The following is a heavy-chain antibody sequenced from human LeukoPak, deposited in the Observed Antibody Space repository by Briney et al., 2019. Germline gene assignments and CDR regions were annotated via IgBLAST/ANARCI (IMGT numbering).Heavy chain of an antibody. J-gene: IGHJ3*02. CDR1: GFTFTSYA. V-gene: IGHV3-23*01. Sequence: GGSLRLSCAASGFTFTSYAMSWVRQAPGKGLEWVSAISSSGGSTYSADSVQGRFTISRDTSKNTLYLQMNSLRAEDTAVYYCAKGDSSGYYPVAFDMWGQGTMVTVSP. CDR3: AKGDSSGYYPVAFDM. CDR2: ISSSGGST. D-gene: IGHD3-22*01.